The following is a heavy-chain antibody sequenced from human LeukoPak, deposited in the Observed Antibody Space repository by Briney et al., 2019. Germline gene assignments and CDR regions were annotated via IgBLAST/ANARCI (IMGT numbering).Heavy chain of an antibody. CDR2: ISAYNGNT. CDR3: ARVRCRSTSCYYFDY. Sequence: ASVKVSCKASGYTFTSYGISWVRQAPGQGLEWMGWISAYNGNTNYAQKLQGRVTMTTDTSTSTAYMELRSLRSDDTAVYYCARVRCRSTSCYYFDYWGQGTLVTVPS. V-gene: IGHV1-18*01. CDR1: GYTFTSYG. J-gene: IGHJ4*02. D-gene: IGHD2-2*01.